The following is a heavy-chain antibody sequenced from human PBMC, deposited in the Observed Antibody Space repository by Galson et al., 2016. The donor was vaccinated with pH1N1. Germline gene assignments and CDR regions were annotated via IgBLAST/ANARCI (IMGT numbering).Heavy chain of an antibody. V-gene: IGHV3-30*02. CDR1: GFNFSTYG. D-gene: IGHD4-17*01. CDR3: AKDRAANYGDYWDY. J-gene: IGHJ4*02. CDR2: IRFDENSN. Sequence: SLRLSCAASGFNFSTYGMHWVRQAPGKGLEWVAFIRFDENSNYYADPVKGRFTISRDSSKNMLYLQMNSLRAEDTAVYYCAKDRAANYGDYWDYWGQGTLVTVSS.